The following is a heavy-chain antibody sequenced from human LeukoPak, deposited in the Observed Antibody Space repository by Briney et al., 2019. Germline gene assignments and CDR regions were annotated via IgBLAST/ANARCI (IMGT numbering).Heavy chain of an antibody. CDR2: ISYDGSNK. D-gene: IGHD6-13*01. CDR1: GFTFSSYA. Sequence: GRSLRLSCAASGFTFSSYAMHWVRQAPGKGLEWVAVISYDGSNKYYADSVKGRFTISRDNSKNTLYLQMNSLRAEDTAVYYCARSTISGIAADPGLLSAFDIWGQGTMVTVSS. CDR3: ARSTISGIAADPGLLSAFDI. J-gene: IGHJ3*02. V-gene: IGHV3-30*14.